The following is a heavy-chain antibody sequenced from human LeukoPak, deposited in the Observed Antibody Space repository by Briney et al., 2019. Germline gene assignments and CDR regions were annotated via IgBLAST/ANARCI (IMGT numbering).Heavy chain of an antibody. CDR1: GYTFTSYD. CDR3: ASLRAEIAARRQVQNWFDP. Sequence: GASAKVSCKASGYTFTSYDINWVRQATGQGLEWMGWMNPNSGNTGYAQKFQGRVTMTRNTSISTAYMELSSLRSEDTAVYYCASLRAEIAARRQVQNWFDPWGQGTLVTVSS. J-gene: IGHJ5*02. CDR2: MNPNSGNT. D-gene: IGHD6-6*01. V-gene: IGHV1-8*01.